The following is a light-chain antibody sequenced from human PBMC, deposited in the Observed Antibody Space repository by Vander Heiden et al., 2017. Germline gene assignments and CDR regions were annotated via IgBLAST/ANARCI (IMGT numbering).Light chain of an antibody. Sequence: QSALTQPASVSGSPGQSITISCTGTSSDVGDSDYVSWYQQHPGKAPKLLINEVTNRPSGVSNRFSGSKSGNTASLTISGLQAEDEAVYFCSSKRTGNSLVFGTGTTVTVL. CDR3: SSKRTGNSLV. V-gene: IGLV2-14*01. CDR2: EVT. CDR1: SSDVGDSDY. J-gene: IGLJ1*01.